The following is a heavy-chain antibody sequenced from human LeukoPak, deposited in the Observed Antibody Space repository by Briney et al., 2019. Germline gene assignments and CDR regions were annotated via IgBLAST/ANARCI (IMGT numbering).Heavy chain of an antibody. CDR3: AKEWAAGYDILTGYYFGY. CDR2: ISGSGGST. J-gene: IGHJ4*02. Sequence: GGSLRLSCAASGFTFSSYAMSWVRQAPGKGLEWVSAISGSGGSTYYADSVKGRFTISRDNSKNSLYLQMNSLRADDTAVYYCAKEWAAGYDILTGYYFGYWSQGTLVTVSS. D-gene: IGHD3-9*01. V-gene: IGHV3-23*01. CDR1: GFTFSSYA.